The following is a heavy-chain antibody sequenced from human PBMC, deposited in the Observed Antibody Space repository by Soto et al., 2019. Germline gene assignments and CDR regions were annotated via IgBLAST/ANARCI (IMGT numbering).Heavy chain of an antibody. V-gene: IGHV1-18*01. Sequence: ASVPGSCKASGYTFTNDGVSWVRQAPGQGLEWMGWISAYNGNTNYAQKLQGRVTITTDTSTSTAYMELRSLRSDDTAVYYCARGDSGSYLSYFDYWGQGTLVTVSS. CDR2: ISAYNGNT. D-gene: IGHD3-10*01. J-gene: IGHJ4*02. CDR3: ARGDSGSYLSYFDY. CDR1: GYTFTNDG.